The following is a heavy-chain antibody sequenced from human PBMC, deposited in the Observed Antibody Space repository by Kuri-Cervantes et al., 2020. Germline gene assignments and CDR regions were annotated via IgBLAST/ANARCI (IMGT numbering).Heavy chain of an antibody. D-gene: IGHD6-13*01. CDR3: ARDEGGAAAGTYYYYGMDV. Sequence: GGSLRLSCKGSGYTFTSYGISWVRQAPGQGLEWMGWISAYNGNTNYAQKLQGRVTMTTDTSTSTAYMELRSLRSDDTAVYYCARDEGGAAAGTYYYYGMDVWGQGTTVTVSS. V-gene: IGHV1-18*01. J-gene: IGHJ6*02. CDR2: ISAYNGNT. CDR1: GYTFTSYG.